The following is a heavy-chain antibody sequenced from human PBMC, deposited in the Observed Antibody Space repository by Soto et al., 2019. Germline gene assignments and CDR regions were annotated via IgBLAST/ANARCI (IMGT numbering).Heavy chain of an antibody. CDR2: TYYRSKWYN. Sequence: SQTPSLTCAISGDSVSSNSAAWNWIRQSPSRGLEWLGRTYYRSKWYNDYAVSVKSRITINPDTSKNQFSLQLNSVTPEDTAVYYCARDRVAAAGTYYYDSSGSSYYYGMDVWGQGTTVTVSS. D-gene: IGHD3-22*01. V-gene: IGHV6-1*01. CDR3: ARDRVAAAGTYYYDSSGSSYYYGMDV. CDR1: GDSVSSNSAA. J-gene: IGHJ6*02.